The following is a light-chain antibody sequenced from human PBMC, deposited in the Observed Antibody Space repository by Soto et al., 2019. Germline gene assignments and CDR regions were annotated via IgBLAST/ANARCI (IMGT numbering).Light chain of an antibody. CDR2: EGR. CDR3: LSYGKV. J-gene: IGLJ1*01. Sequence: QSALSQPASVSGSPGQSITISCTGINSGVVNYEYVSWYQQFPDKAPKLIIYEGRERPPGVSDRFSGSKSDNAASLTISALQTEDEAEYFCLSYGKVFGTGTKVTVL. CDR1: NSGVVNYEY. V-gene: IGLV2-23*01.